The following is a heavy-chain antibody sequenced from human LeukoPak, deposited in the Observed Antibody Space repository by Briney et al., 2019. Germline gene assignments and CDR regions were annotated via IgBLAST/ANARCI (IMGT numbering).Heavy chain of an antibody. CDR1: GFTFSSYS. Sequence: PGGSLRLSCAASGFTFSSYSMNWVRQAPGKGLEWVSSISSSSSYIYYADSVKGRFTISRDNAKNSLYLQMNSLRAEDTAVYYCARDTTVTDHVYYGMDVWGQGTTVTVSS. V-gene: IGHV3-21*01. J-gene: IGHJ6*02. CDR3: ARDTTVTDHVYYGMDV. D-gene: IGHD4-17*01. CDR2: ISSSSSYI.